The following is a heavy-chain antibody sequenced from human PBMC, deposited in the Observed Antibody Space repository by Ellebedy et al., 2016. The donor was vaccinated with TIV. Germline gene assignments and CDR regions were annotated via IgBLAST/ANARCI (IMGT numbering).Heavy chain of an antibody. D-gene: IGHD6-19*01. J-gene: IGHJ4*02. V-gene: IGHV1-2*04. CDR3: ARGADGWSLFDY. CDR1: GYTFTGYY. Sequence: ASVKVSCXASGYTFTGYYMHWVRQAPGQGLEWMGWINPNSGGTNYAQKFQGWVTMTRDTSISTAYMELSRLRSDDTTVYYCARGADGWSLFDYWGQGTLVTVSS. CDR2: INPNSGGT.